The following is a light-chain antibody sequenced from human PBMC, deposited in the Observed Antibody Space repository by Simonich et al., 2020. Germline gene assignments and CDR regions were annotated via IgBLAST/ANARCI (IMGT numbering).Light chain of an antibody. V-gene: IGKV3-11*01. CDR1: QSVSSY. CDR2: DAS. CDR3: QQRSNWPLT. Sequence: EIVLTQSPATLSLSPGERATLSCRANQSVSSYLAWYQQKPGQAPRLLIYDASNRATGSPARFSGSGSGTDFTLTISSLEPEDFAVYYCQQRSNWPLTFGGGTKVEIK. J-gene: IGKJ4*01.